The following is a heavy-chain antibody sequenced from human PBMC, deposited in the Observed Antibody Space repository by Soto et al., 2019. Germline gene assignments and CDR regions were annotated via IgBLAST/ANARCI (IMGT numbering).Heavy chain of an antibody. J-gene: IGHJ4*02. CDR3: ARGKGLHLGELSPARSYFDY. D-gene: IGHD3-16*02. CDR2: IYYSGST. Sequence: SETLSLTCTVSGGSISSGGYYWSWIRQHPGKGLEWIGYIYYSGSTYYNPSFKSRVTISVGKSKNQLSLKLSSVTAPDTAVYYCARGKGLHLGELSPARSYFDYWGQGTLVTVSS. CDR1: GGSISSGGYY. V-gene: IGHV4-31*03.